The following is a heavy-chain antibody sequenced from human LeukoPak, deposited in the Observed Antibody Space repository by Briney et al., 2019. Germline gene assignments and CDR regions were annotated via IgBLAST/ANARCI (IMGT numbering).Heavy chain of an antibody. V-gene: IGHV5-51*01. CDR2: IYPGDSDT. Sequence: GESLKISCKGSGYSFTNYWIGWVCQMPGKGLEWMGIIYPGDSDTRYTPSFQDQVTISADKSISTAYLQWSSLKASDTAMYYCARSLLRATGAFDIWGQGTMVTVSS. CDR3: ARSLLRATGAFDI. D-gene: IGHD5-24*01. CDR1: GYSFTNYW. J-gene: IGHJ3*02.